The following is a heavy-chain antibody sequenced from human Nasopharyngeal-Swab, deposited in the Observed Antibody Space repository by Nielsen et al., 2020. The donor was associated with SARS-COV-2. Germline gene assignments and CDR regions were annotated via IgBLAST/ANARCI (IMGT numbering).Heavy chain of an antibody. J-gene: IGHJ5*02. Sequence: WVRQAPGQRLEWMGWINAGNGNTKYSQKFQGRVTITRDTSASTAYMELSSLRSEDTAVYYCARDPWALRLLRRGLNWFDPWGQGTLVTVSS. CDR2: INAGNGNT. D-gene: IGHD1-26*01. V-gene: IGHV1-3*01. CDR3: ARDPWALRLLRRGLNWFDP.